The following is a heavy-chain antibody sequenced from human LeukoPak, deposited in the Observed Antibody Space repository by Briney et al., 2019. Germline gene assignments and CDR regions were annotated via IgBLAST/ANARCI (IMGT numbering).Heavy chain of an antibody. Sequence: PSETLSLTRTVSGGSISSYYWSWIRQPPGKGLEWIGYIYYSGSTNYNPSLKSRVTISVDTSKNQFSLKLSSVTAADTAVYYCARYYDSRSGFDYWGQGTLVTVSS. V-gene: IGHV4-59*08. J-gene: IGHJ4*02. CDR2: IYYSGST. D-gene: IGHD3-22*01. CDR1: GGSISSYY. CDR3: ARYYDSRSGFDY.